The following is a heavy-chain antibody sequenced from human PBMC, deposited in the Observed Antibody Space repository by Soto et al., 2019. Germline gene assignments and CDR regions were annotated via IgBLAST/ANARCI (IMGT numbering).Heavy chain of an antibody. CDR2: IYKSGST. Sequence: SETLSLTCSVSGGSISDYYWSWIRQPPGRGLEWIGYIYKSGSTNYNPSLKSRVTISVDTSKNLFSLKLSSVTAADTAVYYCARDQNGSPQFDYWGQGALVTSPQ. J-gene: IGHJ4*02. CDR1: GGSISDYY. V-gene: IGHV4-59*01. CDR3: ARDQNGSPQFDY. D-gene: IGHD1-26*01.